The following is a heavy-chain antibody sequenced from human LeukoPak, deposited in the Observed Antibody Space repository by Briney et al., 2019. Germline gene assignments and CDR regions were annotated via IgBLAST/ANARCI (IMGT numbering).Heavy chain of an antibody. V-gene: IGHV3-64*01. J-gene: IGHJ4*02. D-gene: IGHD2-2*01. CDR1: GFPFSSYA. Sequence: PGGSLRLSCAASGFPFSSYAMHCVRQAPGKGLEYVSALSSNGGSTTYAKSLKGRFTISRDNSKNTLYLQMGSLRAEDMAVYYCARSSIVVVSILDYWGQGTLVTVSS. CDR2: LSSNGGST. CDR3: ARSSIVVVSILDY.